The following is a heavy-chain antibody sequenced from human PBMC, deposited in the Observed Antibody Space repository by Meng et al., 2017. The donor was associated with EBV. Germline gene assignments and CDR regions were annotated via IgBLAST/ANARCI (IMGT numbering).Heavy chain of an antibody. J-gene: IGHJ4*02. D-gene: IGHD6-6*01. CDR2: IYWDDDK. CDR1: GFSLCAGGVG. CDR3: AHIIAARPFDY. V-gene: IGHV2-5*02. Sequence: QITLKEFGPKLVKPTQTLTLTGTFSGFSLCAGGVGVVWIRQPPGKALEWLALIYWDDDKRYSPSLKSRLTITKDTSKNQVVLTMTNMDPVDAATYYCAHIIAARPFDYWGQGTLVTVSS.